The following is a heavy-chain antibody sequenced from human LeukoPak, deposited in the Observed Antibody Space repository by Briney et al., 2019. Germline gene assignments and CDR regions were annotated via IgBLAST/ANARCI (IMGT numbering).Heavy chain of an antibody. J-gene: IGHJ4*02. V-gene: IGHV1-69*13. CDR3: ASGYCSGGRCVSSDY. Sequence: ASVKVSCKASGGTFSSYAISWVRQAPGQGLEWMGGIIPIFGTANYAQKFQGRVTITADESTSTAYMELSSLRSEDTAVYYCASGYCSGGRCVSSDYWGQGTLVTVSS. CDR2: IIPIFGTA. D-gene: IGHD2-15*01. CDR1: GGTFSSYA.